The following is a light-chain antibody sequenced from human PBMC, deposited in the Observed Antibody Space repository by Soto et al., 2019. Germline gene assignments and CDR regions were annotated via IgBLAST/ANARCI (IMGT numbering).Light chain of an antibody. CDR3: LLSDGGARI. V-gene: IGLV7-46*01. Sequence: QAVVTQEPSLTVSPGGTVTLTCGSSTGAVTSGHYPYWFQQKPGQAPRTLIYDTSNKHSWTPARFSGSLLGDKAALTLSGAQPDDEADYYCLLSDGGARIFGGGTKLTVL. CDR1: TGAVTSGHY. CDR2: DTS. J-gene: IGLJ2*01.